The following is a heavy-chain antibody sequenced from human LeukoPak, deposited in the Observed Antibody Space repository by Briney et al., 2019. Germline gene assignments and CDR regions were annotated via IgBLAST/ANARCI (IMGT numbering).Heavy chain of an antibody. D-gene: IGHD3-10*01. CDR2: IKSKTDGGTT. CDR3: TTEDYYGSGNFDY. J-gene: IGHJ4*02. V-gene: IGHV3-15*01. Sequence: GGSLRLSCSASGFTFSSYWMSWVRQAPGKGLEWVGRIKSKTDGGTTDYAAPVKGRFTISRDDSKNTLYPQMNSLKTEDTAVYYCTTEDYYGSGNFDYWGQGTLVTVSS. CDR1: GFTFSSYW.